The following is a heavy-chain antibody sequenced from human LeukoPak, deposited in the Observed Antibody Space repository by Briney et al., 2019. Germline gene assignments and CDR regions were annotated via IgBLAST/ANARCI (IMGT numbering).Heavy chain of an antibody. D-gene: IGHD6-19*01. Sequence: SETLSLTCIVSGYSISNGYYWGWIRQPPGKGLEWIGSIYQSGSSYYNPSLKSRVTISVDTSKNQFSLKLSSVTAADTAVYYCARLGDGSGWPEPDYWGQGTLVTVSS. J-gene: IGHJ4*02. CDR1: GYSISNGYY. V-gene: IGHV4-38-2*02. CDR2: IYQSGSS. CDR3: ARLGDGSGWPEPDY.